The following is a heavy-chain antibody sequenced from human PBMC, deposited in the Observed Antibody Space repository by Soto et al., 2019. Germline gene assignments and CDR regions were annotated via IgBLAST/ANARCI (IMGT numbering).Heavy chain of an antibody. V-gene: IGHV1-3*01. CDR2: VNAGNGNT. Sequence: QVQLVQSGAEVKKPGASVKVSCKASGYTFTSYAIQWVRQAPGQRLEWVGWVNAGNGNTKYSQKFQGRLTITRDTSASTAYMELSSLISEDTAVYYCARDEDYWGQGTLVTVSS. CDR3: ARDEDY. J-gene: IGHJ4*02. CDR1: GYTFTSYA.